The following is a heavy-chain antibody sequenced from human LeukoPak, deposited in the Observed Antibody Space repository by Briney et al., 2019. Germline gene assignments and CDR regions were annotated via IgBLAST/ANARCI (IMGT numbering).Heavy chain of an antibody. D-gene: IGHD3-10*01. V-gene: IGHV3-7*01. J-gene: IGHJ3*02. CDR3: ARDSTSYHTSAYYDTFDI. Sequence: GGALRLSCAASGFTFSTYWMMWVSEARGKGVEGGADIKREGSESHYVDSVRGGFNIYRDKDKNSLYLQMYILLADDTAMYYCARDSTSYHTSAYYDTFDIWGQGTMVTVSS. CDR2: IKREGSES. CDR1: GFTFSTYW.